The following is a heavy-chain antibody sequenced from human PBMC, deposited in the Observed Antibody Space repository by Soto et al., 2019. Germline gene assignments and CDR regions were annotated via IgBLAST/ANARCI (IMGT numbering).Heavy chain of an antibody. CDR2: INGDGSGT. D-gene: IGHD3-10*01. J-gene: IGHJ4*02. CDR3: ARGIFGSGTANDY. Sequence: EVQLVESGGGLVQPGGSLRLSCAASGFTFSGSWMHWVRQAPGKGLVWVSRINGDGSGTSYADFVKGRCTISRDDAKNTLFLQMNGLGAEDTAVYYCARGIFGSGTANDYWGQGTLVTVSS. V-gene: IGHV3-74*01. CDR1: GFTFSGSW.